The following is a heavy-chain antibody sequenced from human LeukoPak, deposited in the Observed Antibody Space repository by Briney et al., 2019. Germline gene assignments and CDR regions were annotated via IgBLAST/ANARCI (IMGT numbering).Heavy chain of an antibody. D-gene: IGHD3-9*01. CDR1: GYTLTELS. J-gene: IGHJ4*02. Sequence: ASVKVSCKVSGYTLTELSMHWVRQAPGKGLEWIGGFDPEDGETIYAQKFQGRVTMTEDTSTDTAYMELSSLRSEDTAVYYCATAQYYDILTGYYSAAYYFDYWGQGTLVTVSS. CDR2: FDPEDGET. CDR3: ATAQYYDILTGYYSAAYYFDY. V-gene: IGHV1-24*01.